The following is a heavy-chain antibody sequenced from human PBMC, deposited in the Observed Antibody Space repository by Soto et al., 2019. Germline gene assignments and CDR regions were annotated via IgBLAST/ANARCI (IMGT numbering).Heavy chain of an antibody. Sequence: GGSLRLSCAAAGFDFEDYAMHWVRQVPGKGLEWVSLTNSDGTDSYYMDSVKGRFTISRDNAKSTLYLQMDRLRPEDTALYFCAKSLYYYDSSPFDHWGQGTLVTVSS. D-gene: IGHD3-22*01. CDR2: TNSDGTDS. CDR3: AKSLYYYDSSPFDH. J-gene: IGHJ4*02. V-gene: IGHV3-43D*04. CDR1: GFDFEDYA.